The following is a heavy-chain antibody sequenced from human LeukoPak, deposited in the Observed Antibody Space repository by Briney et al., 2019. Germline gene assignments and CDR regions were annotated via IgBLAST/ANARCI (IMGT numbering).Heavy chain of an antibody. J-gene: IGHJ4*02. D-gene: IGHD6-6*01. CDR2: ISSSSSYI. CDR1: GFPFSSYS. V-gene: IGHV3-21*01. CDR3: ARDGDSSSLDY. Sequence: GSLSLSCAASGFPFSSYSMNWVRQAPGKGLGWVSSISSSSSYIYYADSVKGRFTISRDNAKNSLYLQMNSLRAEDTAVYYCARDGDSSSLDYWGQGTPVTVSS.